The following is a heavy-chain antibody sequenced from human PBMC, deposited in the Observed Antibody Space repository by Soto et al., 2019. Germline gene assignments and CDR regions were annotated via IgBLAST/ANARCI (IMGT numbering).Heavy chain of an antibody. CDR2: ISGSGGST. D-gene: IGHD6-13*01. CDR3: AKVTFRGDSNARYTSSWFGCYFDY. Sequence: PGGSLRLSCAAFGFTFSSYAMSWVRQPPGKGLEWVVGISGSGGSTYYADSVRGRFTISRDNSENTLYLQMNSLRAEDTAVYYCAKVTFRGDSNARYTSSWFGCYFDYWGQGTLVTVSS. J-gene: IGHJ4*02. V-gene: IGHV3-23*01. CDR1: GFTFSSYA.